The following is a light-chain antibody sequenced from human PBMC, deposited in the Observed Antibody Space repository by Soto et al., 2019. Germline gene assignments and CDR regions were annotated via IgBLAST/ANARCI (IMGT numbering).Light chain of an antibody. CDR3: NSYTSASTYV. V-gene: IGLV2-14*03. CDR2: NVY. J-gene: IGLJ1*01. CDR1: SSDIGIYNF. Sequence: QSVLTQPASVSGSPGQSITIFCTGTSSDIGIYNFVSWYQQHPGKAPKLMIYNVYSRPSGVSSRFSGSKSGNTASLTISWLQAEDEADYYCNSYTSASTYVFGTGTMLTVL.